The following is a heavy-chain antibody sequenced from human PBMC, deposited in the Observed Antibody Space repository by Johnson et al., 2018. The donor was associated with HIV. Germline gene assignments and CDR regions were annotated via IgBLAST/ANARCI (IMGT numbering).Heavy chain of an antibody. V-gene: IGHV3-7*04. D-gene: IGHD5-24*01. J-gene: IGHJ3*02. CDR3: ARNGDGYTPDAFDI. CDR2: IKQDGSEK. CDR1: GFTFSSYW. Sequence: VQLVESGGGLVQPGGSLRLSCAASGFTFSSYWMSWVRQATGKGLEWVANIKQDGSEKYYVDSVKGRFTISRDNAKKSLYLQMNSLRVEDTAVYFCARNGDGYTPDAFDIWGQGTMVTVSS.